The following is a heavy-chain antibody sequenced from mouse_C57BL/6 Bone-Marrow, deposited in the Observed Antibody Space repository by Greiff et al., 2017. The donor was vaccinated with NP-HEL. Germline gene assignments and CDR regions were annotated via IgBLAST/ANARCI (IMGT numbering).Heavy chain of an antibody. CDR1: GYTFTDYE. J-gene: IGHJ2*01. Sequence: VQLQQSGAELVRPGASVTLSCKASGYTFTDYEMHWVKQTPVHGLEWIGAIDPETGGTAYNQKFKGKAILTADKSSSTAYRELRSLTSEDSAVYYCTRAPRVYDYDGGGYYFDYWGQGTTLTVSS. CDR3: TRAPRVYDYDGGGYYFDY. D-gene: IGHD2-4*01. CDR2: IDPETGGT. V-gene: IGHV1-15*01.